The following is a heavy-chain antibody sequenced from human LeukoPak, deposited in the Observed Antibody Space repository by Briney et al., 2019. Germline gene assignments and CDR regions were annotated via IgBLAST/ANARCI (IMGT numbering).Heavy chain of an antibody. CDR3: AETNGYYSD. J-gene: IGHJ4*02. V-gene: IGHV3-23*01. D-gene: IGHD3-22*01. CDR1: GFTFSSYG. CDR2: ISGSGGTT. Sequence: AGGSLRLSCAASGFTFSSYGMNWVRQAPGKGLEWVSGISGSGGTTYYADSVKGRFTISRDNSKNSLSLQVSSLRAEDTAVYYCAETNGYYSDWGQGTLVTVSS.